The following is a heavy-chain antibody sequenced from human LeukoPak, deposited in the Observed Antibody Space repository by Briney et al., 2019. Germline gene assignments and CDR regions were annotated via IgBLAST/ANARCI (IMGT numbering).Heavy chain of an antibody. CDR2: ISGSGGST. Sequence: SGGSLRLSCAASGFTFSSYAMSWVRQAPGKGLEWVSAISGSGGSTYYADSVKGRFTISRDNSKNTLYLQMNSLSAEDTAVYYCAKDYVFEGIAVAGTPFDYWGQGTLVTVSS. CDR3: AKDYVFEGIAVAGTPFDY. J-gene: IGHJ4*02. V-gene: IGHV3-23*01. CDR1: GFTFSSYA. D-gene: IGHD6-19*01.